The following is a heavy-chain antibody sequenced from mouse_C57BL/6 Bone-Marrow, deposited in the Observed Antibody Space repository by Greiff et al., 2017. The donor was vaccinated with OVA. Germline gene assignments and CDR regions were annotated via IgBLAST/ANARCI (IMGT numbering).Heavy chain of an antibody. CDR1: GYTFTSYW. V-gene: IGHV1-74*01. CDR3: AIRAIITTYWYFDV. J-gene: IGHJ1*03. Sequence: VQLQQPRAELVKPGASVKVSCKASGYTFTSYWMHWVKQRPGQGLEWIGRIHPSDSDTNYNQKFKGKATLTVDKSSSTAYMQLSSLTSEDSAVYYCAIRAIITTYWYFDVWGTGTTVTVSS. CDR2: IHPSDSDT. D-gene: IGHD1-1*01.